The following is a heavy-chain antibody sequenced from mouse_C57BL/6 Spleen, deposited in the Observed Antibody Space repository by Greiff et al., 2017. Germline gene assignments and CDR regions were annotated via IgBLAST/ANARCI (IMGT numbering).Heavy chain of an antibody. Sequence: QVQLQQPGAELVRPGTSVKLSCKASGYTFTSYWMHWVKQRPGQGLEWIGVIDPSDSYTNYNQKFKGKATLTVDTSSSTAYMQLSSLTSEDSAVYYCARSTPYYAMDYWGQGTSVTVSS. CDR3: ARSTPYYAMDY. V-gene: IGHV1-59*01. J-gene: IGHJ4*01. CDR1: GYTFTSYW. CDR2: IDPSDSYT.